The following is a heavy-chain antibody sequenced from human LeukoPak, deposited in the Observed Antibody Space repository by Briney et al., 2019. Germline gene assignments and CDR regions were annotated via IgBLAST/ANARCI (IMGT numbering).Heavy chain of an antibody. CDR2: ISTKKGDT. J-gene: IGHJ4*02. Sequence: GDSVKVSCKASGYTFSGYDINWVRQAPGQGLEWMGWISTKKGDTSYAQKVQGRVTLTTDTSTTTAYMDLRSLRSDDTAVYYCVRGRSGSLGYFDYWGQGTLVAVS. CDR3: VRGRSGSLGYFDY. V-gene: IGHV1-18*01. D-gene: IGHD1-26*01. CDR1: GYTFSGYD.